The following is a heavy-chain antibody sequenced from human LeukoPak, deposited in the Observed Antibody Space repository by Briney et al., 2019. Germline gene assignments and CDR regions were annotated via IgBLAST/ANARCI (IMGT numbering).Heavy chain of an antibody. CDR1: GFTFSSDA. Sequence: GGALRLSCAASGFTFSSDAMSWVRQAPGKGREWVSSISGSGGSTYYADSVKCGFTISRDNSKNTVYLQMNSQRAEDTALYYCAKDPAAAGTAEYFQHWGQGTLVAVSS. CDR2: ISGSGGST. D-gene: IGHD6-13*01. J-gene: IGHJ1*01. V-gene: IGHV3-23*01. CDR3: AKDPAAAGTAEYFQH.